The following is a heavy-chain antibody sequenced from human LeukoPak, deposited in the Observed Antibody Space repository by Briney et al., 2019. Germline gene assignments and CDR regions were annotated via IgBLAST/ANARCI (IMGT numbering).Heavy chain of an antibody. D-gene: IGHD6-19*01. CDR3: ARVRSEQWLVPYGMDV. CDR1: GDSVSSNSAA. CDR2: TYYRSKWYN. J-gene: IGHJ6*02. V-gene: IGHV6-1*01. Sequence: SQTLSLTCAISGDSVSSNSAACNWIRQSPSRGLEWLGRTYYRSKWYNDYAVSVKSRITINPDTSKNQFSLQLNSVTPEDTAVYYCARVRSEQWLVPYGMDVWGQGTTVTVSS.